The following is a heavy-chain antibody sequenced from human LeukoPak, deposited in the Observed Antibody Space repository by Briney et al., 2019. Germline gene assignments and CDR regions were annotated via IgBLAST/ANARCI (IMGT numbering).Heavy chain of an antibody. J-gene: IGHJ4*02. Sequence: APLKVSCKASGYTFTSYGITWVRQAPGKGLEWMGWISPFNGNTNYAQKFQGRVSMTTDTSTSTAYMELRSLRSDDTAVYYCARDLSGDPVILWFGESHFDYWGQGTLVTVSS. V-gene: IGHV1-18*01. CDR2: ISPFNGNT. D-gene: IGHD3-10*01. CDR1: GYTFTSYG. CDR3: ARDLSGDPVILWFGESHFDY.